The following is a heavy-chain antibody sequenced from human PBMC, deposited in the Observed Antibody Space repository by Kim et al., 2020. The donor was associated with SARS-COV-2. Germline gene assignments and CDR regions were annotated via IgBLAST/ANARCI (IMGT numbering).Heavy chain of an antibody. CDR1: GFTFGDYS. V-gene: IGHV3-9*01. CDR2: IRWNSGSI. J-gene: IGHJ4*03. D-gene: IGHD1-26*01. Sequence: GGSLRLSCAASGFTFGDYSMTWVRQAPGKGLEWVAGIRWNSGSIGFEDGGTGRLKFTSYNAKNTMYLYMQSKRAEATASCLYEKEGEGATNFDYCGQGNL. CDR3: EKEGEGATNFDY.